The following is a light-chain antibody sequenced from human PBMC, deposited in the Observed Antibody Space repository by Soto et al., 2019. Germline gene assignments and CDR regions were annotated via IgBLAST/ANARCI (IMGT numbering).Light chain of an antibody. CDR2: GAS. Sequence: ENVLTQSPGTLSLSPGERATLSCRASQSVSSSYLAWYQQKPGQAPRLLIYGASSRATGIPDRFSGSGSGTDFTLTISRLEPEDFAVYHCQHYGSSPWTFGQGTKVEIK. J-gene: IGKJ1*01. V-gene: IGKV3-20*01. CDR3: QHYGSSPWT. CDR1: QSVSSSY.